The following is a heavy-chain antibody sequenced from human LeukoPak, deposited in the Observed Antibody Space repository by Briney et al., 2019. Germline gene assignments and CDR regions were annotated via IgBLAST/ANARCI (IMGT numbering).Heavy chain of an antibody. Sequence: GGSLRLSCAASGFTFSSYGMHWVRQAPGKGLERVAVISYDGSNRYYADSVKGRFTISRDNSKNTLYLQMNSLRAEDTAVYYCAKDRVYGSGSYGYDYWGQGTLVTVSS. V-gene: IGHV3-30*18. CDR1: GFTFSSYG. J-gene: IGHJ4*02. D-gene: IGHD3-10*01. CDR3: AKDRVYGSGSYGYDY. CDR2: ISYDGSNR.